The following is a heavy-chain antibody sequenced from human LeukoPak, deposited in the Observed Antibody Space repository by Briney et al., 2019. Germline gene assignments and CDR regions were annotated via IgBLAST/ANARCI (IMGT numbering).Heavy chain of an antibody. CDR3: GAGYGTIDY. Sequence: GASVKVSCKASGYTFTNFGINWVRQAPGQGLEWMGCINTNAGNPTYAQGFTGRFVFSLDTSVSTAYLQISGLEAEDTAVYYCGAGYGTIDYWGQGTLVTVSS. V-gene: IGHV7-4-1*02. CDR1: GYTFTNFG. J-gene: IGHJ4*02. D-gene: IGHD5-12*01. CDR2: INTNAGNP.